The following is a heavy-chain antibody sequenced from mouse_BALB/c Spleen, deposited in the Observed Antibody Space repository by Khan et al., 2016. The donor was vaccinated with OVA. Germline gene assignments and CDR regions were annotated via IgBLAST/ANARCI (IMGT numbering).Heavy chain of an antibody. V-gene: IGHV14-3*02. CDR2: IDPASGNI. CDR1: GFNIKDTY. CDR3: VSPNWFAY. J-gene: IGHJ3*01. Sequence: VQLQQSGAELVKPGASVKLSCTASGFNIKDTYMHWVKQRPEQGLEWIGRIDPASGNIKYDPKFQGKATITAETSSNTAYLQLSSQTSEATAVYYCVSPNWFAYWGQGTLVTVSA.